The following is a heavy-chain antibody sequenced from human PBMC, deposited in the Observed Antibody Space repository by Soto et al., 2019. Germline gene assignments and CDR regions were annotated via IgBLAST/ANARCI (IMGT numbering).Heavy chain of an antibody. V-gene: IGHV3-53*04. CDR1: GFTVSSNY. J-gene: IGHJ4*02. CDR3: ARHWGSYRSYYFDY. Sequence: EVQLVESGGGLVQPGGSLRLSCAASGFTVSSNYMSWVRQAPGKGLEWVSVIYSGGSTYYADSVKGRFTISRHNSKNTLYLQMKSLRAEDTAVYYCARHWGSYRSYYFDYWGQGTLVTVSS. D-gene: IGHD3-16*02. CDR2: IYSGGST.